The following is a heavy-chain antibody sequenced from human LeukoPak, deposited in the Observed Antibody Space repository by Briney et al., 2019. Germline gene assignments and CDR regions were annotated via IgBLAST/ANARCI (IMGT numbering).Heavy chain of an antibody. CDR2: ISAYNGNT. CDR3: ARVPHISIVVVVAARSDAFDI. V-gene: IGHV1-18*01. CDR1: GYTFTSYG. J-gene: IGHJ3*02. D-gene: IGHD2-15*01. Sequence: GASVKVSCKASGYTFTSYGISWVRQAPGQGLEWMGWISAYNGNTNYAQKLQGRVTMTTDTSTSTAYMELRSLRSDDTAVYYCARVPHISIVVVVAARSDAFDIWGQGTMVTVSS.